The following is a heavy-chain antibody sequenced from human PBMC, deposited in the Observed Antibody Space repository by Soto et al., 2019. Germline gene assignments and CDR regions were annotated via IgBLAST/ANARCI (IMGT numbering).Heavy chain of an antibody. V-gene: IGHV5-10-1*01. D-gene: IGHD6-6*01. CDR2: IDPSDSYT. Sequence: GESLKISCKGSGYSFTSYWISWVRQMPGKGLEWMGRIDPSDSYTNYSPSFQGHVTISADKSISTAYLQWSSLKASDTAMYYCARFEYSSSSGGSYYYGMDVWVQGTTVTVSS. J-gene: IGHJ6*02. CDR1: GYSFTSYW. CDR3: ARFEYSSSSGGSYYYGMDV.